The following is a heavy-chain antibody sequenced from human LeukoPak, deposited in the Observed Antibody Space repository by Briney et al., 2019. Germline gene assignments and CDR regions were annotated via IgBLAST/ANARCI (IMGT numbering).Heavy chain of an antibody. CDR1: GYTFTDYG. V-gene: IGHV1-18*01. D-gene: IGHD2-2*01. CDR3: ARGRGQVPEDY. J-gene: IGHJ4*02. CDR2: IGAYVGNT. Sequence: ASVKVSCKASGYTFTDYGITWVRQAPGQGLEWMGWIGAYVGNTNYAQKFQGRVTMTTDTSTNTAYMDLRSLRSDDTAVYYCARGRGQVPEDYWGQGTLVTVSS.